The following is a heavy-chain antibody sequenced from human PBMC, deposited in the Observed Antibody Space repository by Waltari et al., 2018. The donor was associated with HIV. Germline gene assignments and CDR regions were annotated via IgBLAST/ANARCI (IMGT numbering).Heavy chain of an antibody. J-gene: IGHJ3*01. D-gene: IGHD3-10*01. CDR1: GCNFGGYS. CDR3: IKEASLMVWAPEKSPV. V-gene: IGHV3-23*03. CDR2: ISVGGTST. Sequence: LESGGDFVQPGGRLCLACVGSGCNFGGYSSCWVRQSPGRGLQWISHISVGGTSTSYADSVKGRFTIFRENSRNTLYLQLNDLRTEDTAVYFCIKEASLMVWAPEKSPVWGRGTTVTVSP.